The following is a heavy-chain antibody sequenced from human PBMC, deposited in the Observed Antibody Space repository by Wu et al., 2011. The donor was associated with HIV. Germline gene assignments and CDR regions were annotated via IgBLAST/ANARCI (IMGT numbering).Heavy chain of an antibody. CDR1: GGTFSGYA. V-gene: IGHV1-69*15. CDR2: IIPIFATA. Sequence: VQLVQSGAEVKKPGSSVKVSCKASGGTFSGYAISWVRQAPGQGLEWMGKIIPIFATANYAQKFQGRVTITADESTMTAYMELSSLKSDDTAVYYCASPDLSDDFWRGNLQHWGQGTLVTVSS. J-gene: IGHJ1*01. CDR3: ASPDLSDDFWRGNLQH. D-gene: IGHD3-3*01.